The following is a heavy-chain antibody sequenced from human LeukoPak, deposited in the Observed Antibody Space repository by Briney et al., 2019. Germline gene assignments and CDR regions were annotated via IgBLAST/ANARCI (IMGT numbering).Heavy chain of an antibody. CDR1: GFSFSTYY. CDR2: INADGSST. V-gene: IGHV3-74*01. D-gene: IGHD1-14*01. Sequence: GGSLRLSCAASGFSFSTYYMHWVRQAPGKGLVWLSRINADGSSTTYADSVKGRFTVSRDNAKNTLFLQMNSLRVEDTAVYYCANNHDAHDGFGLWGQGTMVTVSS. J-gene: IGHJ3*01. CDR3: ANNHDAHDGFGL.